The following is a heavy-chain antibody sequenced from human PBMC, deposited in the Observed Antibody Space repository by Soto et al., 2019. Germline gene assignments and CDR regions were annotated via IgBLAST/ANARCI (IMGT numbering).Heavy chain of an antibody. J-gene: IGHJ4*02. D-gene: IGHD5-12*01. CDR2: INHSGST. Sequence: SEPLSLTCAVYGGSFSGYYWSWIRQPPGKGLEWIGEINHSGSTNYNPSLKSRVTISVDTSKNQFSLKLSSVTAADTAVYYCARTYMPTTFDYWGQGTLVTVSS. CDR3: ARTYMPTTFDY. CDR1: GGSFSGYY. V-gene: IGHV4-34*01.